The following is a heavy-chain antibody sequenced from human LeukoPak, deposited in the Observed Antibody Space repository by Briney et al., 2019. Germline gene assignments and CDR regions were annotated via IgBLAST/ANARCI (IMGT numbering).Heavy chain of an antibody. D-gene: IGHD1-26*01. CDR2: IYPGDSDT. Sequence: GESLKISCKGSGYSFTNYWIGWVRQMPGKGLEWMGIIYPGDSDTRYSLSFQGQVTISADKSISTAYLQSSLKASDTAMYYCARSGSLGTFDIWGQGTMVTVSS. CDR1: GYSFTNYW. CDR3: ARSGSLGTFDI. V-gene: IGHV5-51*01. J-gene: IGHJ3*02.